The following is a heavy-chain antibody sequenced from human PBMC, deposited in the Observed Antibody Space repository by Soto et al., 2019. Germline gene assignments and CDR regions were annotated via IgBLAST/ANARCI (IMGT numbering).Heavy chain of an antibody. J-gene: IGHJ6*02. D-gene: IGHD2-2*01. Sequence: QLQLQESGPGLAKPSETLSLTCTVSGGSISSSSYYWGWIRQPPGKGLEWIGSIYYSGSTYYNPSLKSRVTISVDTSKNQFSLKLSSVTAADTAVYYCASLFYCSSTSCYYYYGMDVWGQGTTVTVSS. CDR3: ASLFYCSSTSCYYYYGMDV. V-gene: IGHV4-39*01. CDR1: GGSISSSSYY. CDR2: IYYSGST.